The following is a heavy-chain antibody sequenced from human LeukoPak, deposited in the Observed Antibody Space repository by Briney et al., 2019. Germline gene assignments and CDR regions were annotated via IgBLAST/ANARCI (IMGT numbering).Heavy chain of an antibody. CDR1: GRTFTTYA. D-gene: IGHD4-17*01. Sequence: SVKVSCKASGRTFTTYAISWVRHAPGQGLEWRGGIIPIFGTANYAQKFQGRVTITADESTSTAYMELRSLRSEDTAVYYCESPFDYGKTYGMDVWGQGTTVTVSS. V-gene: IGHV1-69*13. J-gene: IGHJ6*02. CDR3: ESPFDYGKTYGMDV. CDR2: IIPIFGTA.